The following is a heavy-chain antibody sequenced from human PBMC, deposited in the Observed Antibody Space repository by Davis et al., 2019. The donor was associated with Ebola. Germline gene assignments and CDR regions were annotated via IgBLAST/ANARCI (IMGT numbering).Heavy chain of an antibody. CDR2: INTYNGNT. CDR3: ARGQIFGVAANDY. CDR1: GYTFTGYY. Sequence: ASVKVSCKASGYTFTGYYMHWVRQAPGQGLEWMGWINTYNGNTNYAQKLQGRVTMTTDTSTNTAYMELRSLRSDDTAVYYCARGQIFGVAANDYWGQGTLVTVSS. D-gene: IGHD3-3*01. J-gene: IGHJ4*02. V-gene: IGHV1-18*04.